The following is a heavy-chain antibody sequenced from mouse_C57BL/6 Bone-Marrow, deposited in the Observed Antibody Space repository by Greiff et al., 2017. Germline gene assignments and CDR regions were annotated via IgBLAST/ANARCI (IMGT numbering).Heavy chain of an antibody. J-gene: IGHJ2*01. D-gene: IGHD2-4*01. Sequence: EVKLVESGGGLVKPGGSLKLSCAASGFTFSSYAMSWVRQTPEKRLEWVATISDGGSYTYYPDNVKGRFTISRDNAKNNLYLQMSHLKSEDTAMYYCARDRDYDGVDYWGQGTTLTVSS. CDR3: ARDRDYDGVDY. V-gene: IGHV5-4*01. CDR1: GFTFSSYA. CDR2: ISDGGSYT.